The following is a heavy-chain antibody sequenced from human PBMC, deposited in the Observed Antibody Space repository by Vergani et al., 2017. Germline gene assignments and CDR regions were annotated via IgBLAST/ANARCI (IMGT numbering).Heavy chain of an antibody. V-gene: IGHV3-23*01. J-gene: IGHJ6*03. CDR2: ISGSGGST. CDR3: AKTGDKALYYYYYYMDV. CDR1: GFTFSSYA. Sequence: EVQLLESGGGLVQPGGSLRLSCAASGFTFSSYAMSWVRQAPGKGLEWVSAISGSGGSTYYADSVKGRFTISRDNSKNTLYLQMNSLRAEDTAVYYCAKTGDKALYYYYYYMDVWGKGTTVTSP. D-gene: IGHD1-26*01.